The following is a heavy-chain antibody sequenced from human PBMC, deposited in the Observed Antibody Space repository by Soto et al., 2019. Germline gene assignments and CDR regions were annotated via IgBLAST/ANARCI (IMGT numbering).Heavy chain of an antibody. CDR1: GGSFSGYY. CDR2: INHSGST. CDR3: ARVLGGTFRYYYYYGMDV. Sequence: PSETLSLTCAVYGGSFSGYYWSWIRQPPGKGLEWIGEINHSGSTNDNPSLKSRVTISVDTSKNQFSLKLSSVTAADTAVYYCARVLGGTFRYYYYYGMDVWGQGTTVTVSS. J-gene: IGHJ6*02. D-gene: IGHD3-16*01. V-gene: IGHV4-34*01.